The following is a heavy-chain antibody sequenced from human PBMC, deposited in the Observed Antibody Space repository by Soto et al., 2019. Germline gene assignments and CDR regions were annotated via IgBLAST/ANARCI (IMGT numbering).Heavy chain of an antibody. CDR3: AKDTSGSYSNFDY. D-gene: IGHD1-26*01. J-gene: IGHJ4*02. Sequence: GGSLRLSCAASGFTFDDYAMHWVRQAPGKGLEWVSGISWNSGSIGYADSVKGRFTISRDNAKNSLYLQMNSLRAEDTVLYYCAKDTSGSYSNFDYWGQGTLVTVSS. V-gene: IGHV3-9*01. CDR1: GFTFDDYA. CDR2: ISWNSGSI.